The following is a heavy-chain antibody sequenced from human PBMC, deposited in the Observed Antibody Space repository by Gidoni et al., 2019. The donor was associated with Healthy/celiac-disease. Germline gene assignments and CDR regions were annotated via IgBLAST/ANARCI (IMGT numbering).Heavy chain of an antibody. CDR3: ARAWFAFGSSSGNWFDP. V-gene: IGHV4-34*01. CDR2: INHSGST. D-gene: IGHD6-6*01. J-gene: IGHJ5*02. Sequence: QVQLQQWGAGLLKPSETLSLTCAVYGGSCSGYYWSWIRQPPGKGLEWIGEINHSGSTNYNPSLKSRVTISVYTSKNQFSLKLSSVTAADTAVYYCARAWFAFGSSSGNWFDPWGQGTLVTVSS. CDR1: GGSCSGYY.